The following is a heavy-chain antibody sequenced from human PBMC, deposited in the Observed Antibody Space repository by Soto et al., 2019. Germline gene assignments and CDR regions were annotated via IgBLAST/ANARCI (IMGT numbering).Heavy chain of an antibody. CDR1: GGSISSYY. CDR2: IYYSGST. CDR3: ARAGYCSGGSCYRFPFDS. Sequence: SETLSLTCTVSGGSISSYYWSWIRQPPGKGLEWIGYIYYSGSTNYNPSLKSRVTISVDTSKNQFSLKLSSVTAADTAVYYCARAGYCSGGSCYRFPFDSWGQGTLVTVSS. J-gene: IGHJ4*02. D-gene: IGHD2-15*01. V-gene: IGHV4-59*01.